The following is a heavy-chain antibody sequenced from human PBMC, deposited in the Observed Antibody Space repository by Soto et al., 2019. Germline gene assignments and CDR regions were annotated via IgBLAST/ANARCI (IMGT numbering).Heavy chain of an antibody. J-gene: IGHJ4*02. D-gene: IGHD5-18*01. CDR3: ARDRGYTYGFDF. CDR1: GLTFTSYS. Sequence: PGGSLRLSCAASGLTFTSYSMKWVRQAPGKGLEWVSFIHSSSSTIYYADSVKGRFTISRDNAKNSLYLQMNSLRDEDTAVYYCARDRGYTYGFDFWGQGDLGTVSS. CDR2: IHSSSSTI. V-gene: IGHV3-48*02.